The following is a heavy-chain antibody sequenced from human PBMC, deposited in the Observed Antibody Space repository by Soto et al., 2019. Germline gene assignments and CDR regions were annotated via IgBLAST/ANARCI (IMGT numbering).Heavy chain of an antibody. V-gene: IGHV1-18*04. CDR2: ISAYNGNT. CDR3: ARSIAARRDYYYYGMDV. Sequence: ASGKVSCKASGYTFTSYGISWVRQAPGQGLEWMGWISAYNGNTNYAQKLQGRVTMTTDTSTSTAYMELRSLRSDDTAVYYCARSIAARRDYYYYGMDVWGQGTTVTVSS. D-gene: IGHD6-6*01. J-gene: IGHJ6*02. CDR1: GYTFTSYG.